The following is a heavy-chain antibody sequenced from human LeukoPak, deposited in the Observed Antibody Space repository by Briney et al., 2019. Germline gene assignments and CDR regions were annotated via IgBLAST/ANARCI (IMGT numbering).Heavy chain of an antibody. CDR3: AKHSHDGSAPYYEVQLDY. CDR1: GFTFTSFA. Sequence: GGSLRLSCAAPGFTFTSFAMSWVRQAPGKGLEWVSTISRSGVATYYANSVKGRFTISRDNSKNTVYVQMNSLRAEDTAIYYCAKHSHDGSAPYYEVQLDYWGQGTLVTVSS. J-gene: IGHJ4*02. CDR2: ISRSGVAT. V-gene: IGHV3-23*01. D-gene: IGHD3-22*01.